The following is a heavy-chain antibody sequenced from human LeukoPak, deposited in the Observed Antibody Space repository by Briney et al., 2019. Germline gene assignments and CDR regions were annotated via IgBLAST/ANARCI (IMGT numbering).Heavy chain of an antibody. Sequence: GGSLRLSCAASGFTFSDYYMSWIRQAPGKGLEWVSVIYSGGSTFYADSVKGRFTISRDNSKNTLYLQMNSLRAEDTAVYYCAISVYSGGSDYWGQGTLVTVSS. CDR3: AISVYSGGSDY. CDR2: IYSGGST. V-gene: IGHV3-66*01. D-gene: IGHD1-26*01. CDR1: GFTFSDYY. J-gene: IGHJ4*02.